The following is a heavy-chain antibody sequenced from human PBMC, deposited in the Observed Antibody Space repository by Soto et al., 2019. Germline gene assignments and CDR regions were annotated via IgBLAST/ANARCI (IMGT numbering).Heavy chain of an antibody. CDR1: CFTFSNAW. CDR2: IKSKTDGGTT. Sequence: GGSLRLYSAASCFTFSNAWMNWGRQAPGQWIEWVGRIKSKTDGGTTDYAAPVKGRFTISRDDSKNTLYLQMNSLKTEDTAVYYCTTYCGGDCYLGYYYYYYGMDVLGQGT. J-gene: IGHJ6*02. D-gene: IGHD2-21*02. V-gene: IGHV3-15*07. CDR3: TTYCGGDCYLGYYYYYYGMDV.